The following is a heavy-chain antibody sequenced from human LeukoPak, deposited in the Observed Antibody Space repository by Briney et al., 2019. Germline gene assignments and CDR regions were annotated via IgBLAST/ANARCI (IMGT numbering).Heavy chain of an antibody. V-gene: IGHV3-30*18. D-gene: IGHD3-10*01. Sequence: GGSLRLSCAASGFTFSSYGMHWVRQAPGKGLEWVAVISYDGSNKYYADSVKGRFTISRDNSKNTLYLQMNSLRAEDTAVYYCAKDVEVRGVDYGMDVWGQGTTVTVSS. CDR2: ISYDGSNK. CDR3: AKDVEVRGVDYGMDV. CDR1: GFTFSSYG. J-gene: IGHJ6*02.